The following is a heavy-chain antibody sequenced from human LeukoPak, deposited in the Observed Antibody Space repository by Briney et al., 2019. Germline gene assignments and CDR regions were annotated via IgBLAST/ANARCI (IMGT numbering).Heavy chain of an antibody. D-gene: IGHD3-16*01. CDR1: GFTFSSYS. V-gene: IGHV3-21*01. CDR2: ISSSSSYI. CDR3: ASLLINFYYGMDV. J-gene: IGHJ6*02. Sequence: GSLRLSCAASGFTFSSYSMNWVRQAPGKGLEWVSSISSSSSYIYYADSVKGRFTISRDNAKNSLYLQMNSLRAEDTAVYYCASLLINFYYGMDVWGQGTTVTVSS.